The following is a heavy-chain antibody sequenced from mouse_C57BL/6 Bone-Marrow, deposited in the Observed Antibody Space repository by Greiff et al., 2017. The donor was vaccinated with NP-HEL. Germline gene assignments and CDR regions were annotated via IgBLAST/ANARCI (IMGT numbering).Heavy chain of an antibody. CDR2: IYPRSGNT. D-gene: IGHD2-4*01. Sequence: QVQLQQSGAELARPGASVKLSCKASGYTFTSYGISWVKQRTGQGLEWIGEIYPRSGNTYYNEKFKGKATLTADKSSSTAYMELRSLTSEDSAVYFCAKAIYYDYDVGAMDYWGQGTSVTVSS. V-gene: IGHV1-81*01. CDR3: AKAIYYDYDVGAMDY. CDR1: GYTFTSYG. J-gene: IGHJ4*01.